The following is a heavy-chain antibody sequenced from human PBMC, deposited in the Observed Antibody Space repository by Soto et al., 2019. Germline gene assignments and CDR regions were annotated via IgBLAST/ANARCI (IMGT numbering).Heavy chain of an antibody. CDR1: GFSFSTYG. Sequence: QVHLVESGGGVVQPGRSLRLSCAASGFSFSTYGMHWVRQAPGKGLEWVAFISNDGSNKYYADSVKGRFTITRDNSKNTRYLQMNSLRAEDTAVYYCAKGFGNDGAFDYWGQGTLVTVSS. CDR3: AKGFGNDGAFDY. J-gene: IGHJ4*02. V-gene: IGHV3-30*18. D-gene: IGHD1-1*01. CDR2: ISNDGSNK.